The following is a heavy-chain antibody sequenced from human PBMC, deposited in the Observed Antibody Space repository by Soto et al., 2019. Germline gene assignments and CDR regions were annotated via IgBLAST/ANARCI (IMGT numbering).Heavy chain of an antibody. Sequence: SETLSLTCTVSGGSISSGGYYWSWIRQHPGKGLEWIGYIYYSGSTYYNPSLKSRVAISVDTSKNQFSLRLSSVTAADTAVYYCASRDPGTSVDYWGQGTLVTVSS. D-gene: IGHD1-7*01. CDR3: ASRDPGTSVDY. J-gene: IGHJ4*02. CDR2: IYYSGST. V-gene: IGHV4-31*03. CDR1: GGSISSGGYY.